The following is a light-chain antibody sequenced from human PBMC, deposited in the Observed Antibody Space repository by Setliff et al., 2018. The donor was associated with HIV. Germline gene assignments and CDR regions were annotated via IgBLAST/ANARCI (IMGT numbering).Light chain of an antibody. CDR2: YDS. V-gene: IGLV3-21*04. CDR1: NIGNKS. J-gene: IGLJ1*01. Sequence: SYELAQPPSVSVAPGKTARITCGGNNIGNKSVHWYQQKPGQAPVLVIYYDSDRPSGIPERFSGSNFGNTATLTISRVEAGDEADYYCQVWDSSSDLGVFGTGTKVTVL. CDR3: QVWDSSSDLGV.